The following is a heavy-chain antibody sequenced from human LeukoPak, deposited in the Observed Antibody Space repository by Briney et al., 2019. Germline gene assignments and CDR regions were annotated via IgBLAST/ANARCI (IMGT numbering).Heavy chain of an antibody. D-gene: IGHD5-18*01. CDR2: IYYSGST. Sequence: SETLSLSCTVSGGSISSYYWSWIRQPSGKGLEWIGYIYYSGSTNYNPSLKSRVTISVDTSKNQFSLKLSSVTAADTAVYYCAREGYSYGYDYWGQGTLVTVSS. CDR3: AREGYSYGYDY. V-gene: IGHV4-59*01. J-gene: IGHJ4*02. CDR1: GGSISSYY.